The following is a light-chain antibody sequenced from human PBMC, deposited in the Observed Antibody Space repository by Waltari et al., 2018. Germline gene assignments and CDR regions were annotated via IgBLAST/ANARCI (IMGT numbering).Light chain of an antibody. J-gene: IGLJ3*02. CDR3: SSYTLTDTRV. CDR1: SSDVGAYHL. V-gene: IGLV2-14*01. Sequence: QSALTQPASVSASPGQSITISCSGTSSDVGAYHLVSWYRQYPGKAPQLIIYDVRTRPSGISDRFSGDKSDNTASLTISGLRAEDEADYYCSSYTLTDTRVFGGGT. CDR2: DVR.